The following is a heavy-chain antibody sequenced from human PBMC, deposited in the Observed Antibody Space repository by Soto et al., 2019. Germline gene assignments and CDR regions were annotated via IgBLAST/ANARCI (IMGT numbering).Heavy chain of an antibody. V-gene: IGHV3-30*03. CDR1: GFTFSSYG. CDR3: ARGITIFGVVHYYYYYMDV. Sequence: GGSLRLSCSASGFTFSSYGMHWVRQAPGKGLEWVAVISYDGSNKYYADSVKGRFTISRDNSKNTLYLQMNSLRSEDTAVYYCARGITIFGVVHYYYYYMDVWGKGTTVTVSS. J-gene: IGHJ6*03. CDR2: ISYDGSNK. D-gene: IGHD3-3*01.